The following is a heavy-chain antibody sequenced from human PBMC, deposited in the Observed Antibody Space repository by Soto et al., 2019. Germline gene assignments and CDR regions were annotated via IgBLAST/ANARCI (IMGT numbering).Heavy chain of an antibody. CDR1: GGIIRTFY. V-gene: IGHV4-59*01. Sequence: QVQLQESGPGLVKPSETLSLTCTVPGGIIRTFYWSWIRQPPGKGLEWIGYVYYTGDTNYNPSLKSRVTMSIDTSENPFSLKLGSVTAADTAVYYCASYDRRSGRYTLDYWGQGTLVTVSS. CDR2: VYYTGDT. CDR3: ASYDRRSGRYTLDY. D-gene: IGHD3-10*01. J-gene: IGHJ4*02.